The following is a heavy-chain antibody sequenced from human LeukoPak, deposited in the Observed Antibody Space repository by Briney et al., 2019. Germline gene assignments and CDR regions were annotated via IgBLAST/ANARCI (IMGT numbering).Heavy chain of an antibody. CDR1: GYTFTGYY. V-gene: IGHV1-2*02. Sequence: ASVKVSCKASGYTFTGYYMHWVRQAPGQGLEWMGWINPNSGGTNYAQKFQGRVTMTRDTSISTAYMELSRLRSDDTAVYYCARTKLDTKNYYYYYYYMDVWGKGTTVTISS. J-gene: IGHJ6*03. CDR3: ARTKLDTKNYYYYYYYMDV. D-gene: IGHD2-2*01. CDR2: INPNSGGT.